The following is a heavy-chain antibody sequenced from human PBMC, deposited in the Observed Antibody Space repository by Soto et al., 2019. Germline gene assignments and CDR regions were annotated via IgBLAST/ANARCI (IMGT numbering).Heavy chain of an antibody. Sequence: EVQLLESGGGLVQPGGSLRLSCAASGFTFSNQAMSWVRQAPGKGLEWVSGITGSGDSTFYGDSVKGRFTISRDNSKDTLHLQMNSLRVEDTAVYYCAKDPLKYSASWYLEWWVDPWGLGALVTVSP. CDR1: GFTFSNQA. V-gene: IGHV3-23*01. CDR2: ITGSGDST. CDR3: AKDPLKYSASWYLEWWVDP. J-gene: IGHJ5*02. D-gene: IGHD2-2*01.